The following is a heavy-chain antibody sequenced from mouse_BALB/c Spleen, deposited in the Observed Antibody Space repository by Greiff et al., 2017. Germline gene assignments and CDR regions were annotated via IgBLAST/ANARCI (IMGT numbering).Heavy chain of an antibody. CDR3: AREEIREGDYLGY. V-gene: IGHV3-2*02. CDR2: ISYSGST. J-gene: IGHJ2*01. CDR1: GYSITSDYA. Sequence: EVKLVESGPGLVKPSQSLSLTCTVTGYSITSDYAWNWIRQFPGNKLEWMGYISYSGSTSYNPSLKSRISITRDTSKNQFFLQLNSVTTEDTATYYCAREEIREGDYLGYWGQGTTLPGSS. D-gene: IGHD5-1-1*01.